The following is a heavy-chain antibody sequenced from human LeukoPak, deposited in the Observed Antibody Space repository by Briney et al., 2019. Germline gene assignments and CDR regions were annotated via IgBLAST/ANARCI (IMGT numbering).Heavy chain of an antibody. CDR2: ISYDGSNE. V-gene: IGHV3-30*04. CDR1: GFTFSSYV. J-gene: IGHJ6*03. D-gene: IGHD1-26*01. CDR3: ARDHIVGAFYYYYYMDV. Sequence: GGSLRLSCAASGFTFSSYVMHWVRQAPGKGLEWVAIISYDGSNEYYADSVKGRFTISRDNAKNSLYLQMNSLRAEDTAVYYCARDHIVGAFYYYYYMDVWGKGTTVTISS.